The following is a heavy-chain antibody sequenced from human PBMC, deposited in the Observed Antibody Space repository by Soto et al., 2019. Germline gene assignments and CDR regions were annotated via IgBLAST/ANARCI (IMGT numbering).Heavy chain of an antibody. J-gene: IGHJ5*02. Sequence: HLQLQESGPGLVKPSETLALTCTVAGGSISSGSYYWGWIRQPPGKGLEWIGTIHYSGSTYYHPSLRSRVTLAVDTSQHQFYRKLTSVTAADTAVYYCARLEGYCSGGTCYRTSGGFDPWGQGTPVTVSS. CDR1: GGSISSGSYY. D-gene: IGHD2-15*01. CDR2: IHYSGST. CDR3: ARLEGYCSGGTCYRTSGGFDP. V-gene: IGHV4-39*01.